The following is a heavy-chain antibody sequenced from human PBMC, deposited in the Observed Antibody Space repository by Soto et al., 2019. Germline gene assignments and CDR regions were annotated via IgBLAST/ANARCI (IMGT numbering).Heavy chain of an antibody. V-gene: IGHV6-1*01. Sequence: QIQLQLSGPGLVAPSQTLSLTCAISGDSVSSNRAGWNWVRQTPSRGLEWLGRTYYKSKWYYNSAVSVKSRITINPDTSKNQFSLQLNSVTPEDTAVYYCSRGSWDDVSGHYYMDVWGKGTTVTVSS. J-gene: IGHJ6*03. CDR1: GDSVSSNRAG. D-gene: IGHD3-3*01. CDR3: SRGSWDDVSGHYYMDV. CDR2: TYYKSKWYY.